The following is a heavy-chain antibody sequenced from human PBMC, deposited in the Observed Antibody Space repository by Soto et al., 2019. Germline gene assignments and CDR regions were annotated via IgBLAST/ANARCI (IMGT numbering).Heavy chain of an antibody. CDR3: AKDLKDIVVVPAAAFDY. D-gene: IGHD2-2*01. CDR2: ISGSGGST. CDR1: GFTFSSYA. V-gene: IGHV3-23*01. J-gene: IGHJ4*02. Sequence: GGSLRLSCAASGFTFSSYAMSWVRQAPGKGLEWVSAISGSGGSTYYADSVKGRFTISRDNSKNTLYLQMNSLRAEDTAVYYCAKDLKDIVVVPAAAFDYWGQGTLVTVSS.